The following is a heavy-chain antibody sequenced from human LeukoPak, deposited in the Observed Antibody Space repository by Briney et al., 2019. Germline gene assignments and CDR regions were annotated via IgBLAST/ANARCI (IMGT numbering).Heavy chain of an antibody. CDR1: GFTFSTYA. J-gene: IGHJ5*02. D-gene: IGHD6-6*01. Sequence: GGSLRLSCAASGFTFSTYAMSWVRQAPGKGLEWVSVVSGTGGRTYYADSVKGRFTISRDNSKNTLYLQMNSLRAEDTALYYCVKASSSSPQYNWFDAWGQGTLVTVSS. V-gene: IGHV3-23*01. CDR3: VKASSSSPQYNWFDA. CDR2: VSGTGGRT.